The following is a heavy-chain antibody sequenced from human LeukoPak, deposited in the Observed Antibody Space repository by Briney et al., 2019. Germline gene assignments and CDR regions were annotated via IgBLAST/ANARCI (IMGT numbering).Heavy chain of an antibody. J-gene: IGHJ4*02. CDR3: VRRGDASSGWGDHDY. D-gene: IGHD6-19*01. CDR1: GFTFNSNA. V-gene: IGHV3-23*01. CDR2: IGGGGDKA. Sequence: GASLRLSCAASGFTFNSNAISWVRQAPGKGLELDSTIGGGGDKAFYGDSVKGRFTISRDNSKNMLHLQMSSLTGEDTALYYCVRRGDASSGWGDHDYWGQGALVTVSS.